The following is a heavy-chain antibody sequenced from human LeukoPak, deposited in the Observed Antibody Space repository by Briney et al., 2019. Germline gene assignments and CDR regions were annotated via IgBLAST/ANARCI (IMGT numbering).Heavy chain of an antibody. J-gene: IGHJ2*01. CDR1: GGSFSGYY. D-gene: IGHD2-15*01. CDR2: INHSGST. V-gene: IGHV4-34*01. CDR3: ARGERDIVVVVAATWYFDL. Sequence: PSETLSPTCAVYGGSFSGYYWSWIRQPPGKGLEWIGEINHSGSTNYNPSLKSRVTISVDTSKNQFSLKLSSVTAADTAVYYCARGERDIVVVVAATWYFDLWGRGTLVTVSS.